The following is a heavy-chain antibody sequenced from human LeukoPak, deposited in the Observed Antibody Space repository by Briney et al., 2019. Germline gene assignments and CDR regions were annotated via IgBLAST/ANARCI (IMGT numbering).Heavy chain of an antibody. CDR1: GFTFDDYG. CDR3: ARDGTYYYDSSGYPFFDY. Sequence: GGSLRLSCAASGFTFDDYGMSWVRQAPGKGLEWVSGINWNGGSTGYADSVKGRFTISRDNAKNSLYLQMNSLRAEDTALYYCARDGTYYYDSSGYPFFDYWGQGTLVTVSS. V-gene: IGHV3-20*04. J-gene: IGHJ4*02. D-gene: IGHD3-22*01. CDR2: INWNGGST.